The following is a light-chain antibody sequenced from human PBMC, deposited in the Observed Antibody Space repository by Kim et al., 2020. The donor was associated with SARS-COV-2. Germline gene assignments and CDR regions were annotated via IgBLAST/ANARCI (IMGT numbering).Light chain of an antibody. CDR2: AAS. Sequence: SASIGDRVTITGRASQGIRSWLAWYQQRPGKAPELLMYAASVLQTGVPSRFSGSGSGTDFTLTISNLQPEDCATYYCQQVSSFPNTFGQGTKLEI. CDR3: QQVSSFPNT. V-gene: IGKV1-12*01. J-gene: IGKJ2*01. CDR1: QGIRSW.